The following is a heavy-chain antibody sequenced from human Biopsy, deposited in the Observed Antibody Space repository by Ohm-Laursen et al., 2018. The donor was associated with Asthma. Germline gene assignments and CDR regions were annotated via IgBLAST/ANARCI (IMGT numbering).Heavy chain of an antibody. CDR2: ISFDGSNK. CDR3: AKDKGRNSIDY. CDR1: GFSFSRYG. D-gene: IGHD5-18*01. J-gene: IGHJ4*02. Sequence: SLRLSCSASGFSFSRYGMHWVRQAPGKGLEWVAVISFDGSNKYYGDSVKGRFTTARDNSKTTVYLQMDSLRAEDTAVYFGAKDKGRNSIDYWGQGTLVTVSS. V-gene: IGHV3-30*18.